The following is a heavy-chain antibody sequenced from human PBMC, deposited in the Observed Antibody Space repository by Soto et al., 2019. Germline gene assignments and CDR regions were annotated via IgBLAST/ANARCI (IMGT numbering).Heavy chain of an antibody. CDR2: INHSGST. CDR3: ARGNPPIVVVPAATAKGNYYYYMDV. Sequence: PSETLSLTCAVYGGSLSGYYWRWIRQPPGKGLEWIGEINHSGSTNYNPSLESRVTISVDTSKNQFSLKLSSVTAADTAVYYCARGNPPIVVVPAATAKGNYYYYMDVWGKGTTVTVSS. V-gene: IGHV4-34*01. D-gene: IGHD2-2*01. CDR1: GGSLSGYY. J-gene: IGHJ6*03.